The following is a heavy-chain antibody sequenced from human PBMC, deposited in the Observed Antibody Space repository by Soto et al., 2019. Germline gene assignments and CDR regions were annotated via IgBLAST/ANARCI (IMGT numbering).Heavy chain of an antibody. CDR3: ARGNDWKSSTFDL. CDR1: GGSLTDHY. CDR2: VYYSGGT. J-gene: IGHJ3*01. Sequence: QVQLQESGPGLVKPSETLSLTCTVAGGSLTDHYWNWFRQSPGKGLHWIGYVYYSGGTNYNPSLKSPVTMSVDTSKNQFSLNLRSVTAADTAVYYCARGNDWKSSTFDLWGQGTMVSVSS. V-gene: IGHV4-59*11. D-gene: IGHD2-21*01.